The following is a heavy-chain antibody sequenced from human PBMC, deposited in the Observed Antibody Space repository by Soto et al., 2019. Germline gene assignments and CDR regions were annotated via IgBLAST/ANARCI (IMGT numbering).Heavy chain of an antibody. CDR1: GGSISSGGYY. CDR2: IYYSGST. J-gene: IGHJ3*02. Sequence: SETLSLTCTVSGGSISSGGYYWSWIHQHPGKGLEWIGYIYYSGSTYYNPSLKSRVTISVDTSKNQFSLKLSSVTAADTAVYYCRLVVVAATHTPGADAFDIWGQGTMVTVSS. V-gene: IGHV4-31*03. D-gene: IGHD2-15*01. CDR3: RLVVVAATHTPGADAFDI.